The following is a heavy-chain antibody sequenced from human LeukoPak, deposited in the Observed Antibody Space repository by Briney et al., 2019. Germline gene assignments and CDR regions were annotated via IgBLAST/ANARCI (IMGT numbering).Heavy chain of an antibody. J-gene: IGHJ6*02. Sequence: SETLSLTCTVSGGSISSYYWSWIRQPPGGGLEWIGYIYYSGSTNYNPSLKRRVTISLDTPKSQFSLKLRSVTAADTAVYYCARSGLDSRYYFGMDVWGQGTTVTVSS. CDR1: GGSISSYY. D-gene: IGHD5-12*01. V-gene: IGHV4-59*01. CDR3: ARSGLDSRYYFGMDV. CDR2: IYYSGST.